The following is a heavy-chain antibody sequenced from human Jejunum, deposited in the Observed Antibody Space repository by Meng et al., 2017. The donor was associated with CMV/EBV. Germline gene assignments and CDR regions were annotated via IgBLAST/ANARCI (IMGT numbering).Heavy chain of an antibody. V-gene: IGHV4-39*01. D-gene: IGHD1-26*01. Sequence: CSVSGGSISSSSPYWVWMRQPPGKGLEWIGNIYFSGSTHYEPSLESRVTISVDTSKNQFSLRLTSVTAADTAVYYCARQIWEPKVADSWGRGTLVTVSS. J-gene: IGHJ4*02. CDR2: IYFSGST. CDR1: GGSISSSSPY. CDR3: ARQIWEPKVADS.